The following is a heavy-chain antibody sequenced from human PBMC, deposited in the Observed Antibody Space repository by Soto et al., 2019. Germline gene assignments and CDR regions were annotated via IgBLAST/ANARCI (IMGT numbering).Heavy chain of an antibody. CDR3: AKGRSYYYHCGADV. Sequence: GGSLRLSCAASGFTFSNCAIGWVRQAPGKGLEWVSDIIDSGASTYYADSVKGRFTISRDNSKSTLYLQMNSLRAEDTALYYCAKGRSYYYHCGADVWGQGPTVTVS. CDR1: GFTFSNCA. V-gene: IGHV3-23*01. J-gene: IGHJ6*02. CDR2: IIDSGAST.